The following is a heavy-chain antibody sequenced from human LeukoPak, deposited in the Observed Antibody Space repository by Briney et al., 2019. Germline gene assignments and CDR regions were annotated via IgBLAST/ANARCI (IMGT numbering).Heavy chain of an antibody. D-gene: IGHD1-26*01. V-gene: IGHV4-34*01. CDR3: ARGLGRIVGDWFDS. J-gene: IGHJ5*01. CDR1: SGSFSGYY. CDR2: INHSGST. Sequence: SETLSLTCAVYSGSFSGYYWSWIRQPPGKGLEWIGDINHSGSTNYNPSLKSRVTISVDTSKNQFSLKLRSVTAADTAVYYCARGLGRIVGDWFDSWGQGTRVTVSS.